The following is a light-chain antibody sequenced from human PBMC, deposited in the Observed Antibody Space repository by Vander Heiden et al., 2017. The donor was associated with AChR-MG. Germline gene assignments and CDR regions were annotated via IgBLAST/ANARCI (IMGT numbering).Light chain of an antibody. CDR3: QESYSTRWT. Sequence: DIQMTPSPSSLSASVGDIVTITCRASQSISSYLNWYQQKPGKAPKLLIYAASSLQSGVPSRFSGSGSGTDFTLTISSLQPEDFATYYCQESYSTRWTFGQGTKVEIK. J-gene: IGKJ1*01. CDR1: QSISSY. V-gene: IGKV1-39*01. CDR2: AAS.